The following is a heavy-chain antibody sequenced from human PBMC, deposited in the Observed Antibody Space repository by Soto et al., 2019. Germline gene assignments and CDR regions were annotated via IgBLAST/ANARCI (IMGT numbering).Heavy chain of an antibody. CDR3: SGGVGDAI. Sequence: EDQLVESGGGLVQPGGSLRLTCAVSGFSFRSDWMNWVRQAPGKGLEWVAHTNQDGSEKYYLESVKGRFTIFGDNAKNSLYLQMNSLRAEDTAVYYGSGGVGDAICGQGTLVTVSS. D-gene: IGHD1-26*01. CDR1: GFSFRSDW. J-gene: IGHJ4*02. V-gene: IGHV3-7*04. CDR2: TNQDGSEK.